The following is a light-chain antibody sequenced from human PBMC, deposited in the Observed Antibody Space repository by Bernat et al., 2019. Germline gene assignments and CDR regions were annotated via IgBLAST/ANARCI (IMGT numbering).Light chain of an antibody. V-gene: IGLV1-44*01. Sequence: QSVLTQPPSASGTPGQRVTISCSGSSSDVGSNSVTWYQQFPGMAPKVLMYATNQRPSGVPDRFSGSKSGTSASLAISGLQSDDEANYYCASWDDSLNGWVFGGGTRLTVL. CDR2: ATN. CDR3: ASWDDSLNGWV. J-gene: IGLJ3*02. CDR1: SSDVGSNS.